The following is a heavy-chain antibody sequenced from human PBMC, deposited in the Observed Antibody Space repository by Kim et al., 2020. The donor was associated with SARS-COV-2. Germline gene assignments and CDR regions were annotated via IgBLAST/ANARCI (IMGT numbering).Heavy chain of an antibody. CDR2: IHSSGGST. CDR3: AKGRASGTYVEDS. V-gene: IGHV3-23*05. CDR1: GFTFSSYA. Sequence: GGSLRLSCAASGFTFSSYAMNWVRQAPGKGLEWVSAIHSSGGSTFYADSVKGRFTISRDNSKNTLHLQMNSLRAEDTAVYYCAKGRASGTYVEDSWGQGTLVTVSS. J-gene: IGHJ4*02. D-gene: IGHD6-13*01.